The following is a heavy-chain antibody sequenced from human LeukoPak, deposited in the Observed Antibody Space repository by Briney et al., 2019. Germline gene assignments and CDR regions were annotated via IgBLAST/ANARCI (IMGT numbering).Heavy chain of an antibody. CDR2: IKQDGSEK. CDR3: ARGPSYCGTNCYYYFEY. Sequence: GGSLRLSCAASGFTFSSYWMSWVRQAPGKGLEWVANIKQDGSEKYYVDSMKGRFTISRDNAKNSLYLQMNSLRVEDTAAYYCARGPSYCGTNCYYYFEYWGQGILVTVSS. D-gene: IGHD2-21*01. V-gene: IGHV3-7*01. J-gene: IGHJ4*02. CDR1: GFTFSSYW.